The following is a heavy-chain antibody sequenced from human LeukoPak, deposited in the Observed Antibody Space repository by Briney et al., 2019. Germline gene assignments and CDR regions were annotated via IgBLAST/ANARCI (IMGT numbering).Heavy chain of an antibody. V-gene: IGHV1-18*01. CDR3: AREPVVPAARSYYYYYGMDV. J-gene: IGHJ6*02. CDR1: GYTFTSYG. D-gene: IGHD2-2*01. CDR2: ISAYNGNT. Sequence: ASVKVSCKASGYTFTSYGISWVRQAPGQGLEWMGWISAYNGNTNYAQKLQGRVTITTDTSTSTAYMELRSLRSDDTAVYYCAREPVVPAARSYYYYYGMDVWGQGTTVTVSS.